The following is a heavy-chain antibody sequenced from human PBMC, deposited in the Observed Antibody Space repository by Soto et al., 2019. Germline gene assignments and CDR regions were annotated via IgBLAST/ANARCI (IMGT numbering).Heavy chain of an antibody. V-gene: IGHV4-34*01. Sequence: SETLSLTCAVYGGSFSGYYWSWIRQPPGKGLEWIGEINHSGSTNYNPSLKSRVTISVDTSKNQFSLKLSSVTAADTAVYYCARGRYYGSGSYYKAGGYYFDYWGQGTLVTVSS. J-gene: IGHJ4*02. CDR1: GGSFSGYY. CDR3: ARGRYYGSGSYYKAGGYYFDY. CDR2: INHSGST. D-gene: IGHD3-10*01.